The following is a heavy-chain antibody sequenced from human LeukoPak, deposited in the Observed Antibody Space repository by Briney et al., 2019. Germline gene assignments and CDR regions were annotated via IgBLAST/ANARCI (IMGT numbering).Heavy chain of an antibody. CDR1: GFTFSDYY. Sequence: PGGSLRLSCAASGFTFSDYYMSWIRQAPGKGLEWVSYISSSGSTKYYADSVKGRFTVSRDNAKNSLDLQMNSLRADDTAVYYCARDSTSVRAFDPWGQGALVTVSS. CDR2: ISSSGSTK. V-gene: IGHV3-11*01. J-gene: IGHJ5*02. CDR3: ARDSTSVRAFDP.